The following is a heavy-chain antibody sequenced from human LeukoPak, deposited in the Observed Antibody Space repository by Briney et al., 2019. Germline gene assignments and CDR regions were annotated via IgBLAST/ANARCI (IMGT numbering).Heavy chain of an antibody. CDR2: IFNTGST. CDR3: ARDICGYNYGCFDS. D-gene: IGHD5-18*01. J-gene: IGHJ4*02. V-gene: IGHV4-61*02. Sequence: SETLSLTCAVSGDSIGRGSYYWGWIRQPAGKAPEWIGRIFNTGSTSYNPSLKSRVTISVDTSKNQFSLNLRSVTAADTAVYYCARDICGYNYGCFDSWGQETLVTVSS. CDR1: GDSIGRGSYY.